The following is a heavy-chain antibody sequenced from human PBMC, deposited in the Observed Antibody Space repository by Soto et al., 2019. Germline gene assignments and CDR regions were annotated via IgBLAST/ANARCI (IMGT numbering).Heavy chain of an antibody. D-gene: IGHD5-18*01. CDR2: ISGSGGST. CDR3: AKVQYSYGDFDY. V-gene: IGHV3-23*01. J-gene: IGHJ4*02. Sequence: GGSLRLSCAASGFTFSSYAMSWVRQAPGKGLEWVSAISGSGGSTYYADSVKGRFTISRDNSKNTLHLQMNSLRAEDTAVYYCAKVQYSYGDFDYWGQGTLVTVSS. CDR1: GFTFSSYA.